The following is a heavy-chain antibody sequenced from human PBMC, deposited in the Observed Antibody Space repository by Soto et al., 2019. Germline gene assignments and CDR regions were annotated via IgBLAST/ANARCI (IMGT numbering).Heavy chain of an antibody. CDR3: AKNQGVELVPLATVDWFDP. D-gene: IGHD1-26*01. V-gene: IGHV3-23*01. CDR1: GFIFENFG. J-gene: IGHJ5*02. Sequence: GGSLRLSCAASGFIFENFGMSWVRQAPGKGLEWISSISGSGFKKYYADSVKGRYTISRDNSKSTVYLELNNLSAEDTAVYHCAKNQGVELVPLATVDWFDPWGQGSVVTVSS. CDR2: ISGSGFKK.